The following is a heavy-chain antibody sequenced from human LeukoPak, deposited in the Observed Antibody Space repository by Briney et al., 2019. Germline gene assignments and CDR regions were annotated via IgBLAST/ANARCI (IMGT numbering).Heavy chain of an antibody. D-gene: IGHD3-10*01. Sequence: PSETLSFTCTVSGGSISSYYWSWIRQPPGKGLEWIGYIYNSGSTNYNPSLKSRVTISVDTSKNQFSLKLSSVTAADTAVYYCARDRRIYYFDYWGQGTLVTVSS. V-gene: IGHV4-4*09. CDR3: ARDRRIYYFDY. CDR1: GGSISSYY. J-gene: IGHJ4*01. CDR2: IYNSGST.